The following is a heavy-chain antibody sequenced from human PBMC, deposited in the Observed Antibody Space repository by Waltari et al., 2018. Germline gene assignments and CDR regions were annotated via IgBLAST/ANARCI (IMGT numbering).Heavy chain of an antibody. CDR3: ATSIAPPEDYIYHGLDV. J-gene: IGHJ6*02. Sequence: QVQLAQSGAEVTKPGASLKVSCQASGYNFTDYDLTWVRLATGQGLGRLGTGQGLEGMGWMNPDIGTTGFAEKFQGRLAMTRDTSTSTAYLELSGLTSDDTAVYFCATSIAPPEDYIYHGLDVWGQGTTVTVS. CDR2: MNPDIGTT. D-gene: IGHD2-21*01. V-gene: IGHV1-8*01. CDR1: GYNFTDYD.